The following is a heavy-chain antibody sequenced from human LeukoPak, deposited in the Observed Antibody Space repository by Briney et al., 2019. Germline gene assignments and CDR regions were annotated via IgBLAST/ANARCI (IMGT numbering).Heavy chain of an antibody. CDR3: AKDKFTSYYGMDV. CDR1: GFTFSSYA. Sequence: AGGSLRLSCAASGFTFSSYAMSWVRQAPGKGLEWVSAISGSGGSTYYADSVKGRFTISRDNAKNSLYLQMNSLRAEDTALYYCAKDKFTSYYGMDVWGQGTTVTVSS. CDR2: ISGSGGST. V-gene: IGHV3-23*01. J-gene: IGHJ6*02.